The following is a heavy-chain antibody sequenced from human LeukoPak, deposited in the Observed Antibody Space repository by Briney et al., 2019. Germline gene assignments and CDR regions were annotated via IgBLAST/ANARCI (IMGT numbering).Heavy chain of an antibody. V-gene: IGHV3-7*01. J-gene: IGHJ6*02. CDR1: EFILSNWW. Sequence: GGSLRLSRAASEFILSNWWMTWVRRAPGKGLEWVASIKPDGSENYYVDSVKGRFTVSRDNARSSLYLQMNSLRAEDTAVYYCARGHYGMDVWGQGTTVTVSS. CDR3: ARGHYGMDV. CDR2: IKPDGSEN.